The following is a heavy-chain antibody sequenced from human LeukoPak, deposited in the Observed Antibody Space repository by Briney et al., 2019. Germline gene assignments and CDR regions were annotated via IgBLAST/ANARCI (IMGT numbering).Heavy chain of an antibody. CDR1: GGSISSSSYY. Sequence: ASETLSLTCTVSGGSISSSSYYWGWIRQPPGKGLEWIGSIYHSGSTYYNPSLKSRVTISVDTSKNQFSLKLRSVTAADTAVYYCARELPDIAAAGELGNWFDPWGQGTLVTVSS. J-gene: IGHJ5*02. CDR3: ARELPDIAAAGELGNWFDP. D-gene: IGHD6-13*01. V-gene: IGHV4-39*07. CDR2: IYHSGST.